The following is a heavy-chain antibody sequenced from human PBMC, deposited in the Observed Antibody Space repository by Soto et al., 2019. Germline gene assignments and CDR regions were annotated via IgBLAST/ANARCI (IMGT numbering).Heavy chain of an antibody. CDR3: AHRVLRTVFGLVTTTAIYFDF. D-gene: IGHD3-3*01. V-gene: IGHV2-5*02. J-gene: IGHJ4*02. CDR1: GFSLTTSGVG. CDR2: IYWDDDK. Sequence: QITLNESGPPVVRPTETLTLTCRFSGFSLTTSGVGVGWIRQSPGKAPEGLALIYWDDDKRYSASLKSRLTITKHTSKNQVVLTVSDLDPTDTATYYCAHRVLRTVFGLVTTTAIYFDFWGQGTPVAVSS.